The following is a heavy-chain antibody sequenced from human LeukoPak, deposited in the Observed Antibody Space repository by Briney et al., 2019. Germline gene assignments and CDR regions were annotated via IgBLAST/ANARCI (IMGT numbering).Heavy chain of an antibody. V-gene: IGHV1-2*02. Sequence: ASVKVSCKASGYTFTGYYMHWVRQALGQGLEWMGWINPNSGGTNYAQKFQGRVTMTRDTSISTAYMELSRLRSDDTAVYYCARDYSVDSSGSLTRGYWGQGTLVTVSS. J-gene: IGHJ4*02. CDR3: ARDYSVDSSGSLTRGY. CDR1: GYTFTGYY. D-gene: IGHD3-22*01. CDR2: INPNSGGT.